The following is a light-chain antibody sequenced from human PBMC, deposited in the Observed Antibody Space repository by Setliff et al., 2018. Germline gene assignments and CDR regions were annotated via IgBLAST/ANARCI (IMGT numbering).Light chain of an antibody. CDR1: QSFSGSY. Sequence: EIVLTQSPGTLSLSPGETATLSCRASQSFSGSYLAWYQQKSGQAPRLLIHGASNRATGIPDRFSGSGSGTDFTLTISRLEPEDFAVYYCQHYGSSPRTFGQGTKV. CDR3: QHYGSSPRT. CDR2: GAS. V-gene: IGKV3-20*01. J-gene: IGKJ1*01.